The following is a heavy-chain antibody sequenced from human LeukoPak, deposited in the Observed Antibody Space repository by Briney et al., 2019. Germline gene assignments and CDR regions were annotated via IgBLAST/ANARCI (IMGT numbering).Heavy chain of an antibody. CDR2: INHSGST. CDR3: ARPRKLWSGYYAFDY. Sequence: SETLSLTCAVYGGSFNDYNWTWIRQPPGKGLEWIGEINHSGSTNYNPSLKSRVTISVDTSKNQFSLKLSSVTAADTAVYYCARPRKLWSGYYAFDYWGQGTLVTVSS. J-gene: IGHJ4*02. CDR1: GGSFNDYN. V-gene: IGHV4-34*01. D-gene: IGHD3-3*01.